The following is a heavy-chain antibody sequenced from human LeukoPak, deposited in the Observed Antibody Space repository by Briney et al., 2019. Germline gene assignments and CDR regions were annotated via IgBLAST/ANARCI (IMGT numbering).Heavy chain of an antibody. D-gene: IGHD3-22*01. V-gene: IGHV1-69*02. J-gene: IGHJ4*02. Sequence: SVKVSCKASGGTFSSYTVSWVRQAPGQGLEWMGRIIPILGIANYAQKFQGRVTITADKSTSTAYMELSSLRSEDTAVYYCARGEYYYDSSGYSYGFDYWGQGTLVTVSS. CDR1: GGTFSSYT. CDR2: IIPILGIA. CDR3: ARGEYYYDSSGYSYGFDY.